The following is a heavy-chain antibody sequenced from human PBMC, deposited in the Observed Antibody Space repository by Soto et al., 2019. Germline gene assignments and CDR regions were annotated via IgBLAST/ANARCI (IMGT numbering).Heavy chain of an antibody. D-gene: IGHD2-2*01. Sequence: SETLSLTCAVSGGSISSSNWWSWVRQPPGKGLEWIGEIYHSGSTNYNPSLKSRVTISVDKSKNQFSLKLSSVTAADTAVYYCARVRPSPNPIVLVPAAQAASWFDPWGQGTLVTVSS. CDR2: IYHSGST. CDR1: GGSISSSNW. V-gene: IGHV4-4*02. J-gene: IGHJ5*02. CDR3: ARVRPSPNPIVLVPAAQAASWFDP.